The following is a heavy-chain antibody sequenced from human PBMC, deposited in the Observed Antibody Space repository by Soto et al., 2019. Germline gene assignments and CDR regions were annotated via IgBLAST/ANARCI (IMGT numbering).Heavy chain of an antibody. V-gene: IGHV4-4*07. D-gene: IGHD6-19*01. J-gene: IGHJ5*02. Sequence: PSETLSLTCTVSGDSISSYSWSWIRQPAGKGLEWIGRVRTSGSTTYNPSLKSRVTMSVDTYKTQFSLKLTSVTAADTAVYYCARAKTVASPGWLEPWGQGTLVTVSS. CDR2: VRTSGST. CDR1: GDSISSYS. CDR3: ARAKTVASPGWLEP.